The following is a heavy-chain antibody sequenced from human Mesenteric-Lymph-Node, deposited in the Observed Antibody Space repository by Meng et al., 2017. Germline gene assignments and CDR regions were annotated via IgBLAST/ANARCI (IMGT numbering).Heavy chain of an antibody. Sequence: GGSLRLSCAASGFTFNNYAMSWVRQAPGKGLQWVSRITNDGSVTSYADSVKGRFTISRDNAENTLYLQMDSLRVGDTAVYFCARDQDGAGGTVDYWGQGTLVTVSS. CDR2: ITNDGSVT. D-gene: IGHD5-24*01. V-gene: IGHV3-74*01. J-gene: IGHJ4*02. CDR1: GFTFNNYA. CDR3: ARDQDGAGGTVDY.